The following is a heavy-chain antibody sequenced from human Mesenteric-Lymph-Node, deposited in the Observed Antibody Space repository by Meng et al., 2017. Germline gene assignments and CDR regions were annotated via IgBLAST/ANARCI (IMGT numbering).Heavy chain of an antibody. Sequence: ASVKVSCKVSGYTLTELSMHWVRQAPGKGLEWMGGFDPEDGETIYAQKFQGRVTMTADTSTSTAYMELSSLRSDDTAVYYCATRWDYYDGSGYWEYLQHWGQGTPVTVSS. V-gene: IGHV1-24*01. CDR3: ATRWDYYDGSGYWEYLQH. D-gene: IGHD3-22*01. CDR1: GYTLTELS. CDR2: FDPEDGET. J-gene: IGHJ1*01.